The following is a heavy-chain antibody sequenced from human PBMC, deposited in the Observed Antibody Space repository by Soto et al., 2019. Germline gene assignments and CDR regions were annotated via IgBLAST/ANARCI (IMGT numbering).Heavy chain of an antibody. D-gene: IGHD1-26*01. V-gene: IGHV1-18*01. CDR1: GYTFSNYG. CDR3: ARASGGGVGTTSY. J-gene: IGHJ4*02. Sequence: QVQLVQSGAEVKKPGASAKVSCKASGYTFSNYGINWMRQVPGQGLEWMGWISAYNGKINYAQRFQGRVSLTTDTSTNTAYRELTSLRSDDTAVYYCARASGGGVGTTSYWGQGTLITVSS. CDR2: ISAYNGKI.